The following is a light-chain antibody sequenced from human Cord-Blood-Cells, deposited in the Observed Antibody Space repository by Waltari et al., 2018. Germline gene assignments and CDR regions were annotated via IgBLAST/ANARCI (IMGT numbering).Light chain of an antibody. V-gene: IGKV3-11*01. Sequence: EIVLTQSPATLSLSPAVRATLSCRASQSVSSYLAWYQQKPGQAPRLLIYDASNRATGIPARFSGSGSGTDFTLTISSLEPEDFAVYYCQQRSNWYTFGQGTKLEIK. CDR3: QQRSNWYT. J-gene: IGKJ2*01. CDR2: DAS. CDR1: QSVSSY.